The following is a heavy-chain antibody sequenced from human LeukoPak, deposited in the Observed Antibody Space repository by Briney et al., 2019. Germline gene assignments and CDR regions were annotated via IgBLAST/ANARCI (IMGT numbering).Heavy chain of an antibody. CDR1: GYTFTSYG. CDR2: ISAYNGNT. Sequence: ASVKVSCKASGYTFTSYGINWVRQAPGQGLEWMGWISAYNGNTNSAQKVQGRVTMTTDTSTSTAYMELRSLRSDDTAVYYCARARDCSSTSCYLYYFDYWGQGTLVTVSS. D-gene: IGHD2-2*01. CDR3: ARARDCSSTSCYLYYFDY. V-gene: IGHV1-18*01. J-gene: IGHJ4*02.